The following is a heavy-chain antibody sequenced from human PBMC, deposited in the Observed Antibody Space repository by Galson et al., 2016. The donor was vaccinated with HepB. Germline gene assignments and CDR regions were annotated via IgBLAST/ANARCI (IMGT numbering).Heavy chain of an antibody. J-gene: IGHJ2*01. D-gene: IGHD3-3*01. CDR3: ASTTLFLVLPIFGAVSGWWYFEL. CDR2: IYRGGDS. V-gene: IGHV3-66*02. Sequence: SLRLSCAASGFTVNSNYMSWVRQAPGKGPEWVSVIYRGGDSYHADSVKGRFSISRDNSNNTVFLQMNSLRPEASAVYYCASTTLFLVLPIFGAVSGWWYFELWGRGTLVTVSS. CDR1: GFTVNSNY.